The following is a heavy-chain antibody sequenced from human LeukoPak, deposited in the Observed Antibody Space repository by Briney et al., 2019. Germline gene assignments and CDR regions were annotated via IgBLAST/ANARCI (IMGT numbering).Heavy chain of an antibody. Sequence: PSETLSLTCAVSGYSISSGYYWGWIRQPPGKGLEWIGCIYHSGNTYYNPSLKSRVTISVDTSKNQFSLKLSSVTAADTAVYYCARVAVFSRSSNYYYMDVWGKGTTVTVSS. J-gene: IGHJ6*03. V-gene: IGHV4-38-2*01. CDR1: GYSISSGYY. D-gene: IGHD6-19*01. CDR2: IYHSGNT. CDR3: ARVAVFSRSSNYYYMDV.